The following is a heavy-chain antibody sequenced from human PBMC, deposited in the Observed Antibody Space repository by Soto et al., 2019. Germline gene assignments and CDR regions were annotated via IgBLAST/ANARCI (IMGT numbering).Heavy chain of an antibody. Sequence: SVSNAWMTWVRQAPGKGLEWVGRIKSKTDGGTTDYAAHVKGRFTISRDDSKNTLYLQMNSLKTEDTAVYYCTTDLSDDSRGYYFPDWGQGTLVTVSS. CDR1: SVSNAW. CDR2: IKSKTDGGTT. D-gene: IGHD3-22*01. V-gene: IGHV3-15*07. J-gene: IGHJ4*02. CDR3: TTDLSDDSRGYYFPD.